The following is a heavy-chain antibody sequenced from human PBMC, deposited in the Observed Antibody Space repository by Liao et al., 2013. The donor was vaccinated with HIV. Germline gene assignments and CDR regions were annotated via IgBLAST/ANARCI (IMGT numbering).Heavy chain of an antibody. Sequence: QVQLQESGPGLVKPSQTLSLTCTVSGGSIRSGSYHWTWIRQPAGKGLEWIGRIYPSGSTDYNPSLKSRVTISVDTSKNQFSLNLSSVTAADTAVYYCARDAGRGYSKGYLDYWGQGTLVTVSS. CDR2: IYPSGST. J-gene: IGHJ4*02. D-gene: IGHD5-18*01. CDR1: GGSIRSGSYH. CDR3: ARDAGRGYSKGYLDY. V-gene: IGHV4-61*02.